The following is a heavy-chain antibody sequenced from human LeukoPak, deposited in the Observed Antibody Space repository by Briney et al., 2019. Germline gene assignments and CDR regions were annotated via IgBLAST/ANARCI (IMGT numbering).Heavy chain of an antibody. CDR3: ASTSSVVVVAAGYAFDI. CDR2: ISSSSSYI. J-gene: IGHJ3*02. D-gene: IGHD2-15*01. Sequence: GGSLRLSCAASGFTFSSYSMNWVRQAPGKGLGWVSSISSSSSYIYYADSVKGRFTISRDNAKNSLYLQMNSLRAEDTAVYYCASTSSVVVVAAGYAFDIWGQGTMVTVSS. CDR1: GFTFSSYS. V-gene: IGHV3-21*01.